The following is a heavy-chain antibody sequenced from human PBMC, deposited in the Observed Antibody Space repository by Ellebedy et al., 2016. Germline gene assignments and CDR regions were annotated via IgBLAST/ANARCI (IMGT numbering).Heavy chain of an antibody. CDR2: IVFSGTAT. Sequence: GGSLRLSXAASGFTFSVAGMTWVRQAPGKGLEWVATIVFSGTATYYSDSVKGRFIISRDNAKNSLYLQMNSLRAEDTAVYYCGKADAFDIWGQGTMVTVSS. CDR3: GKADAFDI. V-gene: IGHV3-21*01. CDR1: GFTFSVAG. J-gene: IGHJ3*02.